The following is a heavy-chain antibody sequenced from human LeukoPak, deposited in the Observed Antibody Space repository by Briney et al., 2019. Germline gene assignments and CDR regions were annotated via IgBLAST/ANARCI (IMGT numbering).Heavy chain of an antibody. CDR3: AKVVELLWFGELLQNFDY. CDR1: GFTFSSYA. J-gene: IGHJ4*02. Sequence: PGGSPRLSCAASGFTFSSYAMSWVRQAPGKGLEWVSAISGSGGSTYYADSVKGRFTISRDNSKNTLYLQMNSLRAEDTAVYYCAKVVELLWFGELLQNFDYWGQGTLVTVSS. V-gene: IGHV3-23*01. D-gene: IGHD3-10*01. CDR2: ISGSGGST.